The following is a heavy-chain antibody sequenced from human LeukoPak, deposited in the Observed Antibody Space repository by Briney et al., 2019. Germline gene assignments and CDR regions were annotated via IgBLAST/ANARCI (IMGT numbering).Heavy chain of an antibody. CDR2: INPNSGGT. D-gene: IGHD3-22*01. Sequence: ASVKVSCKASGYTFTGYYMHWVRQAPGQGLEWMGWINPNSGGTNYAQKFQGRVTMTRDTSISTAYMELSRLRSDDTAVYYCARGALRSSDSSGYYDDAFDIWGQGTMATVSS. V-gene: IGHV1-2*02. CDR3: ARGALRSSDSSGYYDDAFDI. CDR1: GYTFTGYY. J-gene: IGHJ3*02.